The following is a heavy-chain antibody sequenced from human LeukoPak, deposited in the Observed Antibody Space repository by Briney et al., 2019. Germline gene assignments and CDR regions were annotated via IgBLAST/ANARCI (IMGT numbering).Heavy chain of an antibody. V-gene: IGHV3-21*01. J-gene: IGHJ1*01. CDR1: GFTFSTYS. Sequence: RGSLRLSCAASGFTFSTYSMNWVRQAPGKGLEWVSSISSSSNYIYYADSVKGRFSISRDDAKNSLFLQMNGLRAEDTAVYYCARDMTTATTCYLQHWGQGTLVTVSS. CDR2: ISSSSNYI. CDR3: ARDMTTATTCYLQH. D-gene: IGHD4-17*01.